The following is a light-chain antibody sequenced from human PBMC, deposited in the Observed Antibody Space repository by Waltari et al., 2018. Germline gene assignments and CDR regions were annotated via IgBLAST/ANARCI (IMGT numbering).Light chain of an antibody. V-gene: IGKV3-20*01. J-gene: IGKJ1*01. Sequence: EIVLTQSPATLSLSSGERATLPCRASQSFSNNFLAWYLQKPGQVPRLLIYGASTRATGIPDRFSGSGSGTDFTLTISRLEPEDFAVYYCQQYSSAPKTFGQGTKVEIK. CDR1: QSFSNNF. CDR2: GAS. CDR3: QQYSSAPKT.